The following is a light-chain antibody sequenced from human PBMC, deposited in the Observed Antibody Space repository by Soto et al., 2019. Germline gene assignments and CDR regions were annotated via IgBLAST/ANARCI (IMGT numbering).Light chain of an antibody. CDR2: WAS. CDR1: QSVLYSSNNMNY. J-gene: IGKJ4*01. V-gene: IGKV4-1*01. Sequence: DIVMTQSPDSLAVSLGERATINCKSSQSVLYSSNNMNYLAWYQQKPGQPPKLLIYWASTRESGVPDRFSGSGSGTEFALTISSLQADDVAVYYCQQYYSTPPTFGGGTKVAIK. CDR3: QQYYSTPPT.